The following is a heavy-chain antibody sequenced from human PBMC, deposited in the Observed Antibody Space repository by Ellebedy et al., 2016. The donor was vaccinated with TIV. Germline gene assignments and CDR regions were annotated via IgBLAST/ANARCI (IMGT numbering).Heavy chain of an antibody. Sequence: AASVKVSCKASGYTFTSYAMHWVRQAPGQRLEWMGWINAGNGNTKYSQKFQGRVTITRDTSASTAYMELRSLRSDDTAVYYCARDWRIAAPRMDYWGQGTLVTVSS. CDR2: INAGNGNT. CDR3: ARDWRIAAPRMDY. V-gene: IGHV1-3*01. J-gene: IGHJ4*02. CDR1: GYTFTSYA. D-gene: IGHD6-6*01.